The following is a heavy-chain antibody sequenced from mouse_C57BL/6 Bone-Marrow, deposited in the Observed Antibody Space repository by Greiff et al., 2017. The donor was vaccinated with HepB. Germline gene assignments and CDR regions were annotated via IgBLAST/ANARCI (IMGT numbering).Heavy chain of an antibody. V-gene: IGHV2-2*01. D-gene: IGHD4-1*01. Sequence: QVQLKESGPGLVQPSQSLSITCTASGFSLTSYGVHWVRQSPGKGLEWLGVIWSGGSTDYNAAFISRLSISKDNSKSQVCFKMNSLQADDTAIYYCARTRTLTGTLYFDVWGTGTTVTVSS. CDR2: IWSGGST. CDR3: ARTRTLTGTLYFDV. J-gene: IGHJ1*03. CDR1: GFSLTSYG.